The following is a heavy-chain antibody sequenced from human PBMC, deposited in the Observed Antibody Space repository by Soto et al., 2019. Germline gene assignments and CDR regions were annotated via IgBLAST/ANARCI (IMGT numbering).Heavy chain of an antibody. Sequence: GASVKVSFKASGYTFTGYYMHWVRQAPGQGLEWMGWINPNSGGTNYAQKFQGWVTMTRDTSISTAYMELSRLRSDDTAVYYCARGLVIYYYGMDVWGQGTTVTVSS. CDR3: ARGLVIYYYGMDV. J-gene: IGHJ6*02. D-gene: IGHD3-9*01. V-gene: IGHV1-2*04. CDR1: GYTFTGYY. CDR2: INPNSGGT.